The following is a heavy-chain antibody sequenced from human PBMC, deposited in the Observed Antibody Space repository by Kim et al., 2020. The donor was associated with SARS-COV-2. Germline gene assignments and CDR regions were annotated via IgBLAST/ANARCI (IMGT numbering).Heavy chain of an antibody. J-gene: IGHJ1*01. CDR3: ARDSCSRGGRTSCYLRH. V-gene: IGHV3-21*01. Sequence: GGSLRLSCAASGFTFSSYSMNWVRQAPGKGLEWVSSISSSSSYIYYADSVKGRFTISRDNAKNSLYLQMNSLRAEDTAVYYCARDSCSRGGRTSCYLRHWGQGTLVTVSS. D-gene: IGHD2-2*01. CDR2: ISSSSSYI. CDR1: GFTFSSYS.